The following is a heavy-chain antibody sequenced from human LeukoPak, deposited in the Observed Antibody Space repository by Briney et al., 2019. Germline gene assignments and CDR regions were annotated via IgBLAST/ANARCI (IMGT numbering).Heavy chain of an antibody. Sequence: SETLSLTCTVSGVSISSVSYYWAWIRQPPGKGLEWIGNIYYSGGTYYNPSLKSRVTISVDTSKNQISLKLSSVTAADTAVYYCARRTPNTSLRDPWGQGTLVTVSS. D-gene: IGHD1/OR15-1a*01. CDR3: ARRTPNTSLRDP. CDR2: IYYSGGT. J-gene: IGHJ5*02. CDR1: GVSISSVSYY. V-gene: IGHV4-39*01.